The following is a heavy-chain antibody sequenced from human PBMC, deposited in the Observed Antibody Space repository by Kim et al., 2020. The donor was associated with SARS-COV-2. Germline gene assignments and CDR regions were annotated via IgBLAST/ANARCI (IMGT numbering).Heavy chain of an antibody. CDR2: ISGSGGST. J-gene: IGHJ6*02. V-gene: IGHV3-23*01. CDR3: AKAPPGNYYYGMDV. D-gene: IGHD1-26*01. Sequence: GGSLRLSCAASGFTFSSYAMSWVRQAPGKGLEWVLAISGSGGSTYYADSVKGRFTISRDNSKNTLYLQMNSLRAEDTAVYYCAKAPPGNYYYGMDVWGQGTTVTVSS. CDR1: GFTFSSYA.